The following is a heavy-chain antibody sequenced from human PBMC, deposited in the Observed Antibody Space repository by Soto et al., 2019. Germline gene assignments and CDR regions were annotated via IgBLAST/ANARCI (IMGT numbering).Heavy chain of an antibody. D-gene: IGHD2-2*01. CDR1: VGSISIYY. Sequence: SETLSVTCTFSVGSISIYYWSWIRQPPGRGLELIRHIYYSGSTNYNPSLKSRVTISVDTSKNQFSLKLSSVTAADTAVYYCARGGRAIWYKLLFEPGVEHYGMDVWGQGTTVTVSS. J-gene: IGHJ6*01. V-gene: IGHV4-59*01. CDR3: ARGGRAIWYKLLFEPGVEHYGMDV. CDR2: IYYSGST.